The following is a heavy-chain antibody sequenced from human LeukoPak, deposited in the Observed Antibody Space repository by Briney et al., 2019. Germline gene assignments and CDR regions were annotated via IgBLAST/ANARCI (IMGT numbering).Heavy chain of an antibody. CDR2: IYHSGST. Sequence: SETLSLTCAVSGGSISSGGYSWSWIRQPPGRGVEWIGYIYHSGSTYYNPSLKSRVTISVDRSKNQFSLKLSSVTAADTAVYYCARSRSQYYGDPVEGFAFDIWGQGTMVTVSS. CDR1: GGSISSGGYS. CDR3: ARSRSQYYGDPVEGFAFDI. J-gene: IGHJ3*02. V-gene: IGHV4-30-2*01. D-gene: IGHD4-17*01.